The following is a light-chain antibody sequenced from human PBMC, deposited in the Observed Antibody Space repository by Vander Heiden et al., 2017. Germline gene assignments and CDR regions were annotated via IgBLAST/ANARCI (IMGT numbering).Light chain of an antibody. CDR1: QDIRGY. V-gene: IGKV1-33*01. CDR3: QQYDDLFT. Sequence: DIQMTQSPSSLSASVGDRITITCQASQDIRGYLNWYQQKPGKAPKLLIYDASMWETGVPSRFSRSGCGADFTFTSSSQQHEDFATYFCQQYDDLFTFGHGTKVDIK. CDR2: DAS. J-gene: IGKJ3*01.